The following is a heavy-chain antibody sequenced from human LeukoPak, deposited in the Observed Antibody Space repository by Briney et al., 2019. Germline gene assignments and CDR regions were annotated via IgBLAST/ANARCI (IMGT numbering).Heavy chain of an antibody. CDR3: ASQYCSSTSCYSHYFDY. CDR2: ISWNSGSI. J-gene: IGHJ4*02. D-gene: IGHD2-2*01. Sequence: PGGSLRLSCAASGFTVSDNYMNWVRQAPGKGLEWVSGISWNSGSIGYADSVKGRFTISRDNAKNSLYLQMNSLRAEDTALYYCASQYCSSTSCYSHYFDYWGQGTLVTVSS. CDR1: GFTVSDNY. V-gene: IGHV3-9*01.